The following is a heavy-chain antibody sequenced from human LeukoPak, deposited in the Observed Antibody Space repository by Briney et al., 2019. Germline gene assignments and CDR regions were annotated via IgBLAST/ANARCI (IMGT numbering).Heavy chain of an antibody. CDR3: ATGGPQTSGEKRGLDY. J-gene: IGHJ4*02. Sequence: GASVKVSCKASGYRFTDCSIYWVRQATGQGLEWMGWFNPNTGDAKYADKFQGWITMTSDTSIRTAYMEIRSLKSADTAIYYCATGGPQTSGEKRGLDYWGQGTLVTVSS. CDR2: FNPNTGDA. V-gene: IGHV1-2*04. D-gene: IGHD6-25*01. CDR1: GYRFTDCS.